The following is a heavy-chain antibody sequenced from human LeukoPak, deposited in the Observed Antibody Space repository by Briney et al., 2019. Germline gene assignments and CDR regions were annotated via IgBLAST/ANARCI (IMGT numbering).Heavy chain of an antibody. D-gene: IGHD2-2*01. V-gene: IGHV4-59*04. J-gene: IGHJ4*02. CDR1: GGSISSYY. Sequence: SETLSLTCTVSGGSISSYYWSWIRQPPGKGLEWIGYIYYSGSTYYNPSLKSRVTISVDTSKNQFSLKLSSVTAADTAVYYCARGRYQLLRTDYWGQGTLVTVSS. CDR2: IYYSGST. CDR3: ARGRYQLLRTDY.